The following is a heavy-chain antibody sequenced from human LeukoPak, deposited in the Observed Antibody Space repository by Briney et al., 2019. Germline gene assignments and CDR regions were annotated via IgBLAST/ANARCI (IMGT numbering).Heavy chain of an antibody. CDR1: GDSISSGDYY. CDR2: ISSSGST. V-gene: IGHV4-61*02. D-gene: IGHD3-10*01. Sequence: PSETLSLTCTVSGDSISSGDYYWSWIRQPAGKGLEWIGRISSSGSTNYNPSLKSRVTISVDTSKNQFSLKLSSVTAADTAVYYYASLLSRSDWQVRGAEYGYFDYWGQGTLVTVSS. CDR3: ASLLSRSDWQVRGAEYGYFDY. J-gene: IGHJ4*02.